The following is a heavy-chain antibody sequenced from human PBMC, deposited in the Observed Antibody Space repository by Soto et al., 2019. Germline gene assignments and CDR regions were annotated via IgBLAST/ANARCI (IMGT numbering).Heavy chain of an antibody. CDR2: IYYSWST. Sequence: PSETLSLTCTLSAGSISSSSYYWGWIRQPPGKGLEWIGSIYYSWSTYYNPSLKSRVTISVDTSTTQFSLKMSSVTAADTSVYNCAKDPVATNPHLYGMDVWGEGTTVTV. V-gene: IGHV4-39*02. J-gene: IGHJ6*02. CDR1: AGSISSSSYY. CDR3: AKDPVATNPHLYGMDV.